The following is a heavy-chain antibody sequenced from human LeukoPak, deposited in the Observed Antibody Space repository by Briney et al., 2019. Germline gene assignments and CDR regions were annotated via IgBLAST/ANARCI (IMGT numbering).Heavy chain of an antibody. Sequence: SETLSLTCTVSGGSISSGGYYWSWIRQHPGKGLEWIGYIYYSGSTYYNPSLKSRVTISVDTSKNQFSLKLSSVTAADTAAYYCAREGRGRRGSSSYNWFDPWGQGTLVTVSS. CDR1: GGSISSGGYY. J-gene: IGHJ5*02. D-gene: IGHD3-16*01. CDR2: IYYSGST. CDR3: AREGRGRRGSSSYNWFDP. V-gene: IGHV4-31*03.